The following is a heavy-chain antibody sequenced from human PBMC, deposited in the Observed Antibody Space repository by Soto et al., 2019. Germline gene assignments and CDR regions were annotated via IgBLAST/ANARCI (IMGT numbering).Heavy chain of an antibody. Sequence: GGSLRLSCAASGFTFSSAWFNWVRQAPGKGLEWVGRIKSQNDGGTTDYAAPVRDRFTISKDDSINTLYLQMNSLQTEDTGVYFCTADLPAFIPQVDSWGQGTLVTISS. CDR1: GFTFSSAW. CDR2: IKSQNDGGTT. J-gene: IGHJ4*02. V-gene: IGHV3-15*07. CDR3: TADLPAFIPQVDS. D-gene: IGHD3-3*02.